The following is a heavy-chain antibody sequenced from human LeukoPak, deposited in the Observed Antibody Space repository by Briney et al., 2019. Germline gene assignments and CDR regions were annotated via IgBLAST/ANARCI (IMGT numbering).Heavy chain of an antibody. Sequence: SVKVSCKGSGYTFTYGVGWVRQAPGQGLEWMGWINPTNGNTNYAQKLQGRVTMTTDTSTSTAYMELRSLRSDDTAVYYCARDGYFDYWGQGTLVTVSS. CDR1: GYTFTYG. CDR3: ARDGYFDY. CDR2: INPTNGNT. J-gene: IGHJ4*02. V-gene: IGHV1-18*01.